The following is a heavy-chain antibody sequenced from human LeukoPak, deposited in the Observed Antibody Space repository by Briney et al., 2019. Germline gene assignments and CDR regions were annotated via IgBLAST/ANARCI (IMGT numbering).Heavy chain of an antibody. Sequence: SETLSLTCTVSGYSISSSYYWSWIRQPAGKGLEWIGRIYTSGSTNYNPSLKSRVTMSVDTSKNQFSLKLGSVTAADTAVYYCARVQLWLGFDYWGQGTLVTVSS. V-gene: IGHV4-4*07. CDR2: IYTSGST. CDR3: ARVQLWLGFDY. CDR1: GYSISSSYY. D-gene: IGHD5-18*01. J-gene: IGHJ4*02.